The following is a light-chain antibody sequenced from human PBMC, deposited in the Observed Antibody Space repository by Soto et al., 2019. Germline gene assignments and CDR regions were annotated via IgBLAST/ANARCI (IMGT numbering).Light chain of an antibody. CDR3: QQYGSSRT. V-gene: IGKV3-20*01. J-gene: IGKJ1*01. CDR2: GAP. CDR1: QSVSSSY. Sequence: EIVLTQSPGTLSLSPGERATLSCRASQSVSSSYLAWYQQKPGQAPRRLIYGAPSKATGIPDRFSGSGSGTDFTLNISILEPEDFAVYYCQQYGSSRTFGQGTKVE.